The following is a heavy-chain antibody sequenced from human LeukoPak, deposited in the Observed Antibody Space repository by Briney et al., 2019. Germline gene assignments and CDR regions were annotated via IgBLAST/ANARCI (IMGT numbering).Heavy chain of an antibody. J-gene: IGHJ4*02. V-gene: IGHV3-21*01. D-gene: IGHD3-22*01. CDR2: ISSSSSSYI. Sequence: GGSLRLSCAASGFTFSSYSMNWVRQAPGKGLEWVSSISSSSSSYIYYADSVKGRFTISRDNAKNSLYLQMNSLRAEDTAVYYCAKEGHYDSSGYLHPHLFDYWGRGTLVTVSS. CDR1: GFTFSSYS. CDR3: AKEGHYDSSGYLHPHLFDY.